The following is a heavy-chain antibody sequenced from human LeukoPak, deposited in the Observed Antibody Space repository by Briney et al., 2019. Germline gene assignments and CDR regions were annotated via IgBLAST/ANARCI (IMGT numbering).Heavy chain of an antibody. V-gene: IGHV4-38-2*02. D-gene: IGHD1-1*01. CDR1: GYAIRSGYH. Sequence: PSETLSLTCTVSGYAIRSGYHWGWIRQPPGKGLELIAIIHRSGSTYHNPSLKSRVTISVDTSKNQISLILNSVTAADTAVYYCAGGNWVPDYWGQGTLVTVSS. J-gene: IGHJ4*02. CDR2: IHRSGST. CDR3: AGGNWVPDY.